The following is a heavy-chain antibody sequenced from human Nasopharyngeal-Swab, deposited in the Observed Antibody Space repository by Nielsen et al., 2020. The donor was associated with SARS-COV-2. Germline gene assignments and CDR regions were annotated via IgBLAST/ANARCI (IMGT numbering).Heavy chain of an antibody. J-gene: IGHJ5*02. V-gene: IGHV3-7*03. Sequence: VRQAPGKGLEWVASIKQDESEKYYVDSVKGRFTVSRDNAKKSLYLQMNSLRAEDTAVYYCARRISGGYDPWGQGTLVTVSS. CDR3: ARRISGGYDP. D-gene: IGHD1-26*01. CDR2: IKQDESEK.